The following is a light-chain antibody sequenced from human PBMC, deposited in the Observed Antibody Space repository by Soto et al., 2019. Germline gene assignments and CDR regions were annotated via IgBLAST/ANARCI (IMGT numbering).Light chain of an antibody. J-gene: IGLJ3*02. Sequence: QSALTQPASVSGSPGQSITISCTGTSSDVGGHNFVSWFQQHPAKAPKLMIYEVTNRPSGVSARFSASKSGNTASLTISGLQAEDEADYYCISYTSSYTGVFGGGTKLTVL. CDR3: ISYTSSYTGV. V-gene: IGLV2-14*01. CDR1: SSDVGGHNF. CDR2: EVT.